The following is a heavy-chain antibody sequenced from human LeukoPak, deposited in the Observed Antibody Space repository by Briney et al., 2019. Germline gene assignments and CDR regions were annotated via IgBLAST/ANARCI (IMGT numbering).Heavy chain of an antibody. CDR2: ISSSGSTI. Sequence: PGGSLRFSCAASGFTFSSYEMNWVRQAPGKGLEWVSYISSSGSTIYYADSVKGRFTISRDNAKNSLYLQMNSLRAEDTAVYYCAELGITMIGGVWGKGTTATISS. CDR3: AELGITMIGGV. D-gene: IGHD3-10*02. J-gene: IGHJ6*04. V-gene: IGHV3-48*03. CDR1: GFTFSSYE.